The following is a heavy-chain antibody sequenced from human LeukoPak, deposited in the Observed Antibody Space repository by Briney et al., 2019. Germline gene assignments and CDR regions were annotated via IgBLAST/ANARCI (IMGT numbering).Heavy chain of an antibody. CDR2: ISYGGTSK. CDR1: GFIFSGYD. Sequence: PGTSLRLSCAASGFIFSGYDMHWVRQAPGKGPEWLALISYGGTSKDYAESVKGRFTISRDNSKNTLYLQMNSLRGEDRAVYYCARGVGSYGYEYYYGLDVWGQGTTVTVSS. V-gene: IGHV3-30-3*01. J-gene: IGHJ6*02. CDR3: ARGVGSYGYEYYYGLDV. D-gene: IGHD5-18*01.